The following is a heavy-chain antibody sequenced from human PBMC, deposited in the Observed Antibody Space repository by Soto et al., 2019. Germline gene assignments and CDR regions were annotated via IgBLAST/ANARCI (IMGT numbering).Heavy chain of an antibody. CDR1: GFTFSSYA. V-gene: IGHV3-23*01. D-gene: IGHD5-12*01. CDR3: AKRTVAKNFDY. J-gene: IGHJ4*02. Sequence: GGSLRLSCAASGFTFSSYALSWVRQAPGKGLEWVSGISSSGGTTYYADSVKGRFTISRDNSKNTLYLQLNSLRAEDTAVYYCAKRTVAKNFDYRGQGTLVTVSS. CDR2: ISSSGGTT.